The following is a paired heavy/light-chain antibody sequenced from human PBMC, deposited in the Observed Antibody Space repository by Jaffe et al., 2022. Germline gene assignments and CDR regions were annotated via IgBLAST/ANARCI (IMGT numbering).Heavy chain of an antibody. CDR2: ISASTSYI. D-gene: IGHD3-3*01. CDR1: GFTFSSYN. CDR3: ARDFWSGFPQPGYDYYMDV. V-gene: IGHV3-21*06. Sequence: VQLVESGGGLVKPGGSLRLSCAASGFTFSSYNMNWVRQAPGKGLEWVSCISASTSYIDYADSVKGRFTISRDNAKNSLYLQINSLRAEDTAVYYCARDFWSGFPQPGYDYYMDVWGKGTTVTVSS. J-gene: IGHJ6*03.
Light chain of an antibody. CDR2: GSS. Sequence: EIVLTQSPGTLSSSPGERATISCRASQYIDSSHLVWYQQKPGQAPRLLIYGSSSRATGIPDRFSGSGSGTNFTLTISRLEPEDFAVYYCQQYGGSPPITFGGGTKVEIK. CDR1: QYIDSSH. V-gene: IGKV3-20*01. CDR3: QQYGGSPPIT. J-gene: IGKJ4*01.